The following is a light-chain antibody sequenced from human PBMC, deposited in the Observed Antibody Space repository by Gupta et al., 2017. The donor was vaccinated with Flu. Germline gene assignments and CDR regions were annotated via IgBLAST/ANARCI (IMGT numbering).Light chain of an antibody. J-gene: IGKJ1*01. Sequence: EIVLTQSPDTLSLSPGERATLSCRSSQSISSSYLAWYQQKPGQAPRLLIKGASSRATGIPDRFSGSGSGTDFTLTISRLEPEDFAVYYCQHYGGSPPKAFGQGTKVEIK. V-gene: IGKV3-20*01. CDR3: QHYGGSPPKA. CDR1: QSISSSY. CDR2: GAS.